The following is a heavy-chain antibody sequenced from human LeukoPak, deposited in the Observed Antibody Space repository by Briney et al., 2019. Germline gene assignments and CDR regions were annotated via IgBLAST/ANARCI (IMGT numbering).Heavy chain of an antibody. Sequence: PGASVKVSCKASGYTFTSYYMHWVRQAPGQGLEWMGIINPSGGSTSYAQKFQGRVTMTRETSTSTVYMELSSLRSEDTAVYYCARSRITMVRGVIRGSYFDYWGQGTLVTVSS. D-gene: IGHD3-10*01. V-gene: IGHV1-46*01. CDR2: INPSGGST. CDR1: GYTFTSYY. J-gene: IGHJ4*02. CDR3: ARSRITMVRGVIRGSYFDY.